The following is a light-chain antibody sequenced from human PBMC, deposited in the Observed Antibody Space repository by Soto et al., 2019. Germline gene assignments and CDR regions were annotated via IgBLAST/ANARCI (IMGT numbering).Light chain of an antibody. Sequence: SSPRPPASVPGSPAQSGNISCTGTISDVGGYNYVSWYQHHPGKAPKLIIYEVSYRPSGVSNRFSGSKPGNTASLTISGLQADDEADYYCCSYTSTSTHVLGSGT. CDR3: CSYTSTSTHV. V-gene: IGLV2-14*01. CDR1: ISDVGGYNY. CDR2: EVS. J-gene: IGLJ1*01.